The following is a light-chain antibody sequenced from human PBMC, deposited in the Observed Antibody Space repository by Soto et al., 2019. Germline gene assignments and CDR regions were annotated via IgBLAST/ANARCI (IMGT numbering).Light chain of an antibody. CDR1: QDMNIY. CDR3: QQYLSFPPT. J-gene: IGKJ2*01. CDR2: DAS. Sequence: DIQMTQSPPSLSASVGDRVTITCQAIQDMNIYLNWFHQIPGKAPRLLIYDASTLDTGDSARFSGSGSGTDFRLTIANLQPEDVGTYFCQQYLSFPPTFGQGTKLDI. V-gene: IGKV1-33*01.